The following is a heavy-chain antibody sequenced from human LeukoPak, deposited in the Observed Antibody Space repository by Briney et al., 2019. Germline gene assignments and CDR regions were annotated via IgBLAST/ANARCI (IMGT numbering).Heavy chain of an antibody. CDR1: GFTFSSYA. CDR2: ISYDGSNK. D-gene: IGHD2-21*02. CDR3: TTLYGDSLDY. V-gene: IGHV3-30-3*01. Sequence: GRSLRLSCAASGFTFSSYAMHWVRQAPGKGLEWVAVISYDGSNKYYADSVKGRFTISRDNAKNTLYLQMNSLRAEDTAMYYCTTLYGDSLDYWGQGTLVTVSS. J-gene: IGHJ4*02.